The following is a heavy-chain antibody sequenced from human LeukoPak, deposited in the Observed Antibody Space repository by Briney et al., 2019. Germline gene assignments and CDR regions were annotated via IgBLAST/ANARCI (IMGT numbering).Heavy chain of an antibody. CDR1: GYTFTSYD. Sequence: ASVKVSFKASGYTFTSYDINWVRQATGQGLEWMGWMNPNSGNTGYAQKFQGRVTMTRNTSISTAYMELSSLRSEDTAVYYCARGSITIFGVVIIRYYYMDVWGKGTTVTVSS. J-gene: IGHJ6*03. V-gene: IGHV1-8*01. CDR2: MNPNSGNT. CDR3: ARGSITIFGVVIIRYYYMDV. D-gene: IGHD3-3*01.